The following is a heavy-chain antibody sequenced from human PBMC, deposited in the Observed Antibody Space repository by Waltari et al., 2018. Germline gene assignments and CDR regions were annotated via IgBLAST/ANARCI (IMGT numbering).Heavy chain of an antibody. D-gene: IGHD3-22*01. CDR1: GGTFSSYA. Sequence: QVQLVQSGAEVKKPGSSVKVSCKASGGTFSSYAISWVRQAPGQGLGWMGGIIPIFGTANYEQKFQGRVTITADESTSTAYMELSSLRSEDTAVYYCARIDSSGYYYKYYYYGMDVWGQGTTVTVSS. V-gene: IGHV1-69*01. CDR2: IIPIFGTA. J-gene: IGHJ6*02. CDR3: ARIDSSGYYYKYYYYGMDV.